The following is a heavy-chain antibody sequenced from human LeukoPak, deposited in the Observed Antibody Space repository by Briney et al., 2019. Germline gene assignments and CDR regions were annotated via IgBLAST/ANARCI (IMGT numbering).Heavy chain of an antibody. J-gene: IGHJ4*02. D-gene: IGHD4-11*01. CDR1: GFTFSSYT. CDR2: ISSSSSYI. CDR3: AKDKRQYPYYFDY. V-gene: IGHV3-21*04. Sequence: GGSLRLSGAGSGFTFSSYTMNWVRQAPGKGLEWVSSISSSSSYIYYADSVKGRFTISRDNAKNSLFLQMNSLRAEDTAVYYCAKDKRQYPYYFDYWGQGTLVTVSS.